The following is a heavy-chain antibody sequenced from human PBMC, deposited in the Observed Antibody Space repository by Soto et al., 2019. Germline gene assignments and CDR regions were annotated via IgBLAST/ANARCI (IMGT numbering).Heavy chain of an antibody. Sequence: QVQLQQWGAGLLKPSETLSLNCAVTGGSLSGYYWSWIRQPPGKGLEWIGEVKDGGHTNYSPSLRGXXPXSSXTSNSQCSLRRNSVTAADTGVYYCARGQEGVVATHWDQGSLVTVSS. CDR3: ARGQEGVVATH. CDR1: GGSLSGYY. J-gene: IGHJ4*02. D-gene: IGHD5-12*01. CDR2: VKDGGHT. V-gene: IGHV4-34*01.